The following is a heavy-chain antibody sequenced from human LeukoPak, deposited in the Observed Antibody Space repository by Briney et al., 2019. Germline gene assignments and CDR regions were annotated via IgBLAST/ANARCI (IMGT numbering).Heavy chain of an antibody. D-gene: IGHD5-12*01. CDR2: INQGGSEK. J-gene: IGHJ4*02. CDR3: GRGPGYRSDS. Sequence: PGGSLRLSCTATGLTLNTFWMTWVRQPPGKGLEWVANINQGGSEKNYVGSVKGRFTISRDNAKKSLYLQMDSLRAEDPAVYYCGRGPGYRSDSWGQGTLVTVSS. V-gene: IGHV3-7*05. CDR1: GLTLNTFW.